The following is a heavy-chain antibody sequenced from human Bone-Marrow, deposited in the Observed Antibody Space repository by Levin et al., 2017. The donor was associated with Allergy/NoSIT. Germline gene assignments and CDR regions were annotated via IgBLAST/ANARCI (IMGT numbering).Heavy chain of an antibody. Sequence: GGSLRLSCAASGFTFSSYWMSWVRQAPGKGLEWVANIKEDGSEKHYADSVKGRFTISRDNAKNSLYVQMNSLRAEDTAVYYCAREQKSPDDAFDIWGQGTMVTVSS. CDR3: AREQKSPDDAFDI. V-gene: IGHV3-7*01. CDR1: GFTFSSYW. CDR2: IKEDGSEK. J-gene: IGHJ3*02.